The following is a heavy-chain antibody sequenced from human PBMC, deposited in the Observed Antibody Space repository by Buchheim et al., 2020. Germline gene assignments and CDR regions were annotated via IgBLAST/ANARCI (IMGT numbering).Heavy chain of an antibody. V-gene: IGHV3-7*01. CDR1: GVTFNNYW. D-gene: IGHD4-23*01. Sequence: EVQLVDSGGGLVQPGGSLRLSCAAAGVTFNNYWVTWIRQSPGQGLEWVASVNHDGTGENYGGSVKGRFTVSRDIAKTSFFLHMISLRAEDTAVYYCALGELRCNGCYHGMGVWGQGTT. CDR3: ALGELRCNGCYHGMGV. CDR2: VNHDGTGE. J-gene: IGHJ6*02.